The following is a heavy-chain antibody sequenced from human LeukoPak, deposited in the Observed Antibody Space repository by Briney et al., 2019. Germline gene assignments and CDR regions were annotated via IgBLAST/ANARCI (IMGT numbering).Heavy chain of an antibody. J-gene: IGHJ4*02. D-gene: IGHD5-24*01. CDR1: GFTFSSYA. V-gene: IGHV3-23*01. CDR3: AKPHRMMATIPPGPYYFDY. CDR2: ISGSGGST. Sequence: PGGSLRLSCAASGFTFSSYAMSWVRQAPGKGLEWVSAISGSGGSTYYADSVKGRFTISRDNSKNTLYLQMNSLRAEDTAVYYCAKPHRMMATIPPGPYYFDYWGQGTLVTVSS.